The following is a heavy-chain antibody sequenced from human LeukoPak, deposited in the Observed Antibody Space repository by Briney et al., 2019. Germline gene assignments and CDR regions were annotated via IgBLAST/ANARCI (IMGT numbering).Heavy chain of an antibody. CDR3: ARDPPGVRDGYNTIDY. CDR1: GFTFSTYW. Sequence: GGSLRLSCAASGFTFSTYWMSWVRQASGKGPEWLANIKFDGTEQNYVGSVKGRFTISRDNAKNSLFLQMNSLRAEDTAVYYCARDPPGVRDGYNTIDYWGQGTLVTVSS. D-gene: IGHD5-24*01. V-gene: IGHV3-7*04. J-gene: IGHJ4*02. CDR2: IKFDGTEQ.